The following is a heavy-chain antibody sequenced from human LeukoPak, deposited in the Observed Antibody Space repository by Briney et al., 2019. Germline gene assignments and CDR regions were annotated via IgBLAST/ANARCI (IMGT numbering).Heavy chain of an antibody. D-gene: IGHD4-23*01. CDR3: ARGEDYGGNFSWYFDL. Sequence: SETLSLTCTVSGGSISSGDYYWSWIRQPPGKGLEWIGYIYYSGSTYYNPSLKSRVTISVDTSKNQLSLKLSSVTAADTAVYYCARGEDYGGNFSWYFDLWGRGTLVTVSS. J-gene: IGHJ2*01. V-gene: IGHV4-30-4*01. CDR2: IYYSGST. CDR1: GGSISSGDYY.